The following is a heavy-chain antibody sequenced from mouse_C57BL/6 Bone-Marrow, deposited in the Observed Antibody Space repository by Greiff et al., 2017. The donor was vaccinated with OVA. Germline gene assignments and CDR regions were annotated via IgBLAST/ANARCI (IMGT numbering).Heavy chain of an antibody. D-gene: IGHD1-1*01. CDR3: ARRNYYGSYWYFDV. Sequence: LVESGAELARPGASVKLSCKASGYTFTSYGISWVKQRTGQGLEWIGEIYPRSGNTYYNEKFKGKATLTADKSSSTAYMELRSLTSEDSAVYFCARRNYYGSYWYFDVWGTGTTVTVSS. J-gene: IGHJ1*03. CDR2: IYPRSGNT. CDR1: GYTFTSYG. V-gene: IGHV1-81*01.